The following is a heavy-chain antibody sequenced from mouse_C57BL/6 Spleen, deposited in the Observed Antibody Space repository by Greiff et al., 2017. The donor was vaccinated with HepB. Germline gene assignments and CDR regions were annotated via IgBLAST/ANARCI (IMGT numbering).Heavy chain of an antibody. V-gene: IGHV1-55*01. CDR2: IYPGSGST. D-gene: IGHD1-1*01. CDR1: GYTFTSYW. Sequence: VQLQQPGAELVKPGASVKMSCKASGYTFTSYWITWVKQRPGQGLEWIGDIYPGSGSTNYNEKFKSKATLTVDTSSSTAYMQLSSLTSEDSAVYYCARGGSSPQYFDYWGQGTTLTVSS. J-gene: IGHJ2*01. CDR3: ARGGSSPQYFDY.